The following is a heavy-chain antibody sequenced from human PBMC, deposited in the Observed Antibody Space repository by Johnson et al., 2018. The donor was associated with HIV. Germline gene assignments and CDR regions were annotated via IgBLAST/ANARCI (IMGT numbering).Heavy chain of an antibody. CDR3: SRVPLDEWQSDAFDI. D-gene: IGHD1-1*01. CDR2: IYSGGST. V-gene: IGHV3-53*01. Sequence: EQLVESGGGLIQPGGSLRLSCAASGFTVSSNYMSWVRQAPGKGLEWVSVIYSGGSTYYADSVKGRFTISIDNSKNTLYLQMNSLRAEDTAVYYCSRVPLDEWQSDAFDIWGQGKMVNVSS. CDR1: GFTVSSNY. J-gene: IGHJ3*02.